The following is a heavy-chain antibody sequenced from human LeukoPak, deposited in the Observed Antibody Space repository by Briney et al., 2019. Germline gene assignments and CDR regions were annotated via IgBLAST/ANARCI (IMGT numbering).Heavy chain of an antibody. CDR2: IYHSGST. CDR1: GGSISSSNW. V-gene: IGHV4-4*02. Sequence: PSGTLSLTCAVSGGSISSSNWWSWVRQPPGKGLEWIGEIYHSGSTNYNPSLKSRVTISVDKSKNQFSLKLSSVTAADTAVYYCARDRITMVRGVIMAYYYGMDVWGKGTTVTVSS. D-gene: IGHD3-10*01. CDR3: ARDRITMVRGVIMAYYYGMDV. J-gene: IGHJ6*04.